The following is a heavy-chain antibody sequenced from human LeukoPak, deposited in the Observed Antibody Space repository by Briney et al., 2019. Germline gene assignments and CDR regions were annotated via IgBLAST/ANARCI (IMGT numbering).Heavy chain of an antibody. Sequence: GGSLRLSCAASGFTFSSYSMNWVRQAPGKGLEWVSSISSSSSYIYYADSVKGRFTISRDNAKNSLYLQMNSLRAEDTAVYYCARVGSNGWYVDYWGQGTLVTVSS. CDR2: ISSSSSYI. CDR1: GFTFSSYS. V-gene: IGHV3-21*04. D-gene: IGHD6-19*01. CDR3: ARVGSNGWYVDY. J-gene: IGHJ4*02.